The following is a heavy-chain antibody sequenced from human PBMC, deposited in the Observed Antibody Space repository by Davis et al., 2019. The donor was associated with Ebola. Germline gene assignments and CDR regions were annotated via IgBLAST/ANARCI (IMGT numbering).Heavy chain of an antibody. J-gene: IGHJ4*02. Sequence: GESLMISCASSCFSISNYAISCLRQAPGGVPGWVAGISVTGADIKYADSGRGRFSISIDDSKNTLYLQMDSLRAEDTAVFYCAEGGTNNFLGANWGQGTLVTVSS. D-gene: IGHD2-8*01. CDR2: ISVTGADI. V-gene: IGHV3-23*01. CDR3: AEGGTNNFLGAN. CDR1: CFSISNYA.